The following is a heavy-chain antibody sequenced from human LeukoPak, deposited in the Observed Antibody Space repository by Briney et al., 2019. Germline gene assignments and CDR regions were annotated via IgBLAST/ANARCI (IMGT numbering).Heavy chain of an antibody. Sequence: KPGGSLRLSCAASGFTFSDYYMSWIRQAPGKGLEWVSYITSSGSTIYYADSVKGRFTISRDNSKNTLYLQMNSLRAEDTAVYYCAKTRYGDYSFDYWGQGTLVTVSS. J-gene: IGHJ4*02. CDR1: GFTFSDYY. D-gene: IGHD4-17*01. CDR2: ITSSGSTI. V-gene: IGHV3-11*01. CDR3: AKTRYGDYSFDY.